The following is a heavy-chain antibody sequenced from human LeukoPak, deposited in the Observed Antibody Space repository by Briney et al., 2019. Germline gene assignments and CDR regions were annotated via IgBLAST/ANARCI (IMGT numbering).Heavy chain of an antibody. V-gene: IGHV3-30*02. CDR2: IHYDGSNK. CDR1: GFTFSRYG. J-gene: IGHJ5*01. CDR3: AKAGYTSSWFDY. D-gene: IGHD6-13*01. Sequence: GGSLRLSCAASGFTFSRYGMYWVRQAPGKGLEWVAFIHYDGSNKYYADSVKGRFTISRDNSKNTLYLQMDSLRAEDTAVFYCAKAGYTSSWFDYWGQGTLVTVSS.